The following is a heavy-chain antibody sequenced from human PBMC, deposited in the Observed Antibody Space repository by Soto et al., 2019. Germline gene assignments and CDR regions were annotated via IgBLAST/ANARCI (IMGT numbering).Heavy chain of an antibody. D-gene: IGHD4-4*01. CDR2: IYYSGST. V-gene: IGHV4-34*01. CDR1: SGSFSGYY. J-gene: IGHJ4*02. Sequence: ETMYITSAVYSGSFSGYYWSWIGQPPGKGLEWIGSIYYSGSTYYSPSLKSRVTISVDTSKNQFSLNLTSVTAADTAVYFCARQEDSSNYYRAYYFDYWGQGTLVTVSS. CDR3: ARQEDSSNYYRAYYFDY.